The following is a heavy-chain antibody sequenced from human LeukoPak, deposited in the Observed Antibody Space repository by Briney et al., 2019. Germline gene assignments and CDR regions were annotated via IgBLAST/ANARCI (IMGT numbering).Heavy chain of an antibody. CDR3: ARDDGGSFYYYYYMDV. CDR1: GFTFSSYG. Sequence: PGGSLRLSCAASGFTFSSYGMSWVRKAPGKGLEWVSAISGSGGSTYYADSVKGRFTISRDNSKNTLYLQMNSLRAEDTAVYYCARDDGGSFYYYYYMDVWGKGTTVTVSS. J-gene: IGHJ6*03. V-gene: IGHV3-23*01. CDR2: ISGSGGST.